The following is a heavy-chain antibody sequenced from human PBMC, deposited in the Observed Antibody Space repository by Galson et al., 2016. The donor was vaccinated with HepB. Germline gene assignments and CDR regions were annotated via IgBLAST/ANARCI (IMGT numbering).Heavy chain of an antibody. CDR1: GFTFRTYG. V-gene: IGHV3-23*01. CDR2: ISGNGDTT. J-gene: IGHJ5*01. CDR3: AKHGSGWLNWLDS. Sequence: SLRLSCAGSGFTFRTYGMSWVRQAPGKGLEWISGISGNGDTTSYADSVKGRFTISRDNSKNTVYVQMNSLRVEDTAVYYCAKHGSGWLNWLDSWGQGALVTVSS. D-gene: IGHD6-19*01.